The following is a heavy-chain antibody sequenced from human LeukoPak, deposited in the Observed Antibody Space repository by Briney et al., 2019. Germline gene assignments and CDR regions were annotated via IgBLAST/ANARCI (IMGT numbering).Heavy chain of an antibody. Sequence: GGSLRLSCAASGFTFNTYSMNWVRQAPGKGLEWVSYISTSSGTIYYADSVKGRFTISRDNAQNSLYLQMNSLTAEDTAVYYCVREGSAADDFDYWGQGTLVTVSS. V-gene: IGHV3-48*04. CDR1: GFTFNTYS. CDR3: VREGSAADDFDY. D-gene: IGHD2-2*01. J-gene: IGHJ4*02. CDR2: ISTSSGTI.